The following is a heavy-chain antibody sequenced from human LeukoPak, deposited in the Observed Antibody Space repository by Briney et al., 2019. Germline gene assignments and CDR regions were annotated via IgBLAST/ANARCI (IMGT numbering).Heavy chain of an antibody. CDR3: ASSGGSSSWSTRWFDP. D-gene: IGHD6-13*01. V-gene: IGHV4-34*01. J-gene: IGHJ5*02. CDR2: INHSGST. Sequence: TSETPSLTCAVYGGSFSGYYWSWIRQPPGEGLEWTEEINHSGSTNYNPSLKSRVTISVDTSKNQFSLKLSSVTAADTAVYYCASSGGSSSWSTRWFDPWGQGTLVTVSS. CDR1: GGSFSGYY.